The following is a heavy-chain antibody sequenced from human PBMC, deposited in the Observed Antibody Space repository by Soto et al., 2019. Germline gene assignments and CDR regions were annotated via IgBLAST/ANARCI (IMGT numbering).Heavy chain of an antibody. V-gene: IGHV4-61*01. Sequence: SETLSLTCSVSGGSNRSSHTSTYWTWIRQPPGKGLEWIAYIYHNGNTAYNPSLKSRITISVDSSKNQFSLKMNSVTAADTAVYYCARSVAVPGAHIDYWGQGTQVTVSS. CDR2: IYHNGNT. CDR1: GGSNRSSHTSTY. CDR3: ARSVAVPGAHIDY. D-gene: IGHD6-19*01. J-gene: IGHJ4*02.